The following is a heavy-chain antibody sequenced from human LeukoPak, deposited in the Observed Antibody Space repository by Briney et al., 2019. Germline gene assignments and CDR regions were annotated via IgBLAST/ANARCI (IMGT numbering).Heavy chain of an antibody. CDR2: IYYSGST. J-gene: IGHJ4*02. CDR1: GGSISSYY. V-gene: IGHV4-59*01. D-gene: IGHD3-3*01. Sequence: NPSETPSLTCTVSGGSISSYYWSWIRQPPGKGLERIGYIYYSGSTNYNPSLKSRVTISVDTSKNQFSLKLSSVTAADTAVYYCARAAFRGYYDFWSGYYCYFDYWGQGTLVTVSS. CDR3: ARAAFRGYYDFWSGYYCYFDY.